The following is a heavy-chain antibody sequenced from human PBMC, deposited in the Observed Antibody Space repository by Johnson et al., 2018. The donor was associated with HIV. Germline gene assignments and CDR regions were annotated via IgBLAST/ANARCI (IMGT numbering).Heavy chain of an antibody. Sequence: VQLVESGGGLVKPGGSLRLSCAASGFTFSDYYMSWVRQAPGKGLEWVSVIYSGGSTIYYADSVKGRFTISRDNSKNTLYLQMGSLRAEDMAVYYCARCGELRAFDIWGQGTMVTVSS. CDR3: ARCGELRAFDI. D-gene: IGHD1-26*01. V-gene: IGHV3-66*01. CDR2: IYSGGSTI. CDR1: GFTFSDYY. J-gene: IGHJ3*02.